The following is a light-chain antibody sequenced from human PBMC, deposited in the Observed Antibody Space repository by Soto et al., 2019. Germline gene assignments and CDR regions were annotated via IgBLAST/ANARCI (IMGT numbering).Light chain of an antibody. J-gene: IGLJ3*02. Sequence: NFMLTQPHSVSESPGKTVIIYCTRSSGSIASNYVHWYQQRPGSSPTTVIYEDNQRPSGVPDRFSGSIDSSSNSASLTISGLETEDEADYYCQSYDATNQVFGGGTKLTVL. CDR3: QSYDATNQV. CDR1: SGSIASNY. CDR2: EDN. V-gene: IGLV6-57*01.